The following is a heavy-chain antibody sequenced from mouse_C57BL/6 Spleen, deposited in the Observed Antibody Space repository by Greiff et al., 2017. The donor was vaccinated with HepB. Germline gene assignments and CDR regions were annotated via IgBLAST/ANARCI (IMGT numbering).Heavy chain of an antibody. CDR2: INPYNGGT. J-gene: IGHJ1*03. D-gene: IGHD1-1*01. CDR3: ARGENYYGSSHWYFDV. Sequence: VQLQQSGPVLVKPGASVKMSCKASGYTFTDYYMNWVKPSHGKSLEWIGVINPYNGGTSYNQKFKGKATLTVDKSSSTAYMELNSLTSEDSAVYYCARGENYYGSSHWYFDVWGTGTTVTVSS. CDR1: GYTFTDYY. V-gene: IGHV1-19*01.